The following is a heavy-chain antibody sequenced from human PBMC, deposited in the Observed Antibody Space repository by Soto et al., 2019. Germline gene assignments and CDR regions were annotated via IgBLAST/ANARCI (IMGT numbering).Heavy chain of an antibody. CDR1: GFTFSSYA. CDR3: ARDYSSYGPFDY. J-gene: IGHJ4*02. D-gene: IGHD5-18*01. CDR2: ITGSGGST. Sequence: PGGSLRLSCAASGFTFSSYAMSWVRQSPGRGLTWVSVITGSGGSTYYADSVKGRFTISRDNSKNTLYLQMNSLRAEDTAVYYCARDYSSYGPFDYWGQGTLVTVPQ. V-gene: IGHV3-23*01.